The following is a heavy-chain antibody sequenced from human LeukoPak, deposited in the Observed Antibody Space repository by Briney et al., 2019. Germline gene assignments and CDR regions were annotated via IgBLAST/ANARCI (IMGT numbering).Heavy chain of an antibody. J-gene: IGHJ4*02. V-gene: IGHV4-59*01. D-gene: IGHD3-10*01. Sequence: SETLSLTCTVSGGSISSYYWSWIRQPPGRGLEWIGYIYYSGSTNYKPSLKSRVTISVDTSKNQFSLKLSSVTAADTAVYYCARSSIHHYYGSGSYYNHFDYWGQGTLVTVSS. CDR1: GGSISSYY. CDR3: ARSSIHHYYGSGSYYNHFDY. CDR2: IYYSGST.